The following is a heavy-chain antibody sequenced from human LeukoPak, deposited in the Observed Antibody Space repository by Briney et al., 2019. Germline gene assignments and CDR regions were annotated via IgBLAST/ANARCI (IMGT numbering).Heavy chain of an antibody. CDR1: GGSFSGYY. CDR2: INHSGST. J-gene: IGHJ3*02. CDR3: ASSHCGGDCYSYGFDI. D-gene: IGHD2-21*02. Sequence: SETLSLTCAVYGGSFSGYYWSWIRQPPGKGLEWIGEINHSGSTNYNPSLESRVTISVDTTKNQFSLKLSSVTAADTAVYYCASSHCGGDCYSYGFDIWGQGTMVTVSS. V-gene: IGHV4-34*01.